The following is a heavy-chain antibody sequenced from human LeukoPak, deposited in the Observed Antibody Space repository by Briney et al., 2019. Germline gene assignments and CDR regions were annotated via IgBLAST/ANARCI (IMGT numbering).Heavy chain of an antibody. J-gene: IGHJ4*02. CDR2: ISSNGGST. Sequence: GGSLRLSCAASGFTFSSYAMHWVRQAPGKGLEYVSDISSNGGSTYYANSVKGRFTISRDNSKNTLYLQMGSLRAEDMAVYYCARGWYPPPTEIYFDYWGQGTLVTVPS. V-gene: IGHV3-64*01. CDR3: ARGWYPPPTEIYFDY. D-gene: IGHD6-13*01. CDR1: GFTFSSYA.